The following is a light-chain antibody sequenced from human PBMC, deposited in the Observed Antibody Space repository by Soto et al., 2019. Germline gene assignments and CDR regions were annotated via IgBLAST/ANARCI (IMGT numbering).Light chain of an antibody. CDR3: QQYNVGLT. CDR2: DAS. J-gene: IGKJ4*01. V-gene: IGKV3-15*01. Sequence: EIVMTQSPATLSVPPGERATLSCSASQSVSSNLAWYHQKPDQAPRLIIYDASTRATGIPARLSGSGSGTEITLRTSSQESEDFAVYYCQQYNVGLTFGGGTKGEMK. CDR1: QSVSSN.